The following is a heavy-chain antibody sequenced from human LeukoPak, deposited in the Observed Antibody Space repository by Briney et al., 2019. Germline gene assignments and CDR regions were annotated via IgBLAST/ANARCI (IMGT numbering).Heavy chain of an antibody. CDR2: INHSGST. Sequence: PSETLSLTCAVYGGSFSGYYWSWIRQPPGKGLEWIGEINHSGSTNYNPSLKSRVTISVDTSKNQFSLKLSSVTAADTAVYYCARARGYCSSTSCRHFDYWGQGTLVTVSS. CDR1: GGSFSGYY. D-gene: IGHD2-2*01. CDR3: ARARGYCSSTSCRHFDY. V-gene: IGHV4-34*01. J-gene: IGHJ4*02.